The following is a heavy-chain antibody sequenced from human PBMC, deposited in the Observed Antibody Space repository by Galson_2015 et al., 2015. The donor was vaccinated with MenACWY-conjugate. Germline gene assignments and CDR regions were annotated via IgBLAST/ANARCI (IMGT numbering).Heavy chain of an antibody. CDR3: PTGGFYLDY. Sequence: SLRLSCAGSGFTFSNAWMNWVRQAPGKGLEWVSRIKSWADGGTTDYTAPVKGRFTISRDDSKSTVYLHMSSLKTEDTAMYYCPTGGFYLDYWGRGTLVIVSS. V-gene: IGHV3-15*07. CDR1: GFTFSNAW. J-gene: IGHJ4*02. CDR2: IKSWADGGTT.